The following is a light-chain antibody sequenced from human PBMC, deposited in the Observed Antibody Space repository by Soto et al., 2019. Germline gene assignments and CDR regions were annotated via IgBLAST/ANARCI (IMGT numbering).Light chain of an antibody. J-gene: IGKJ1*01. V-gene: IGKV3-11*01. CDR1: QSVSYY. Sequence: EIVLPESTATLSLSPGERATLSCRASQSVSYYLAWYQQKPGQAPRLLIYDASNRATGIPARFSGSGSGTDFTLTISSLEPEDFAVYYCQQRGNWPQTFGQGTKVDIK. CDR3: QQRGNWPQT. CDR2: DAS.